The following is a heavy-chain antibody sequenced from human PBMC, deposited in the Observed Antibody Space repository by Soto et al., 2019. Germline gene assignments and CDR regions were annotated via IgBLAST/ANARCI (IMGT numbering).Heavy chain of an antibody. Sequence: ASVKVSCRASGYTFSIYGINWVRQAPGQGLEWMGWTRPNNGNTNYAQNLQGRVTMTTDTSTSTAYMELRSLRPDDTAVYYCVRDLDGSGSYYTDYWGQGTLVTVSS. J-gene: IGHJ4*02. V-gene: IGHV1-18*01. CDR3: VRDLDGSGSYYTDY. CDR1: GYTFSIYG. D-gene: IGHD3-10*01. CDR2: TRPNNGNT.